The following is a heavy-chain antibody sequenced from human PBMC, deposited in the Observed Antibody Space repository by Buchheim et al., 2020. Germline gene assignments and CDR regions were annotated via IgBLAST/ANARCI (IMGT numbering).Heavy chain of an antibody. V-gene: IGHV1-8*01. CDR2: MNPDSGNT. J-gene: IGHJ5*02. D-gene: IGHD2-15*01. Sequence: QVQLVQSGAEVKKPGASVKVSCKASGYTFTSSDINWVRQATGQGLEWIGWMNPDSGNTGSAQKFQGRVTMTRTTSLSTAYMELGSLGSEDTAVNYCARRSRFGPWGQGTL. CDR1: GYTFTSSD. CDR3: ARRSRFGP.